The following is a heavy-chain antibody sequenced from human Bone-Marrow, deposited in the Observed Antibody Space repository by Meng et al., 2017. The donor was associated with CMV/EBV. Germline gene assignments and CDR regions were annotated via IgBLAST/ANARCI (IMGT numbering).Heavy chain of an antibody. J-gene: IGHJ3*02. CDR2: ISSSGSTI. D-gene: IGHD3-22*01. Sequence: GGSLRLSCAASGFTFSDYYMSWIRQAPGKGLEWVSYISSSGSTIYYADSVKGRFTISRDNAKNSLYLQMNSLRAEDTAVYYCASLSGYPESDAFDIWGQGTMVTVSS. CDR1: GFTFSDYY. CDR3: ASLSGYPESDAFDI. V-gene: IGHV3-11*04.